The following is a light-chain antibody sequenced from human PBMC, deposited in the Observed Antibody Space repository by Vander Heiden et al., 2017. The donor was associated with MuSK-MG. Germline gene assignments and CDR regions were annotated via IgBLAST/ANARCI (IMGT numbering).Light chain of an antibody. V-gene: IGKV1-39*01. J-gene: IGKJ5*01. CDR3: QQSYSTPIT. CDR1: QSISSY. CDR2: TAS. Sequence: DIQMTQSPSSLSASVGDRVTITCRASQSISSYLNWYQQKPGKAPKLLIYTASSLQSGVPPRFSGSGSGTDFTLTISSLQPEDFATYYCQQSYSTPITLGQGTRLEIK.